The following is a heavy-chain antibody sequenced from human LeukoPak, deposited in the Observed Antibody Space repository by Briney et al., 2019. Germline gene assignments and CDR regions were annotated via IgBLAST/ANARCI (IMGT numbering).Heavy chain of an antibody. CDR1: GFTFSNAW. CDR2: IKSKTDGGTT. CDR3: AKDAPPLALDAFDI. J-gene: IGHJ3*02. Sequence: GGSLRLSCAASGFTFSNAWMSWVRQAPGKGPEWVGRIKSKTDGGTTDYAAPVKGRFTISRDNSKNTLYLQMNSLRAEDTAVYYCAKDAPPLALDAFDIWGQGTMVTVSS. V-gene: IGHV3-15*01.